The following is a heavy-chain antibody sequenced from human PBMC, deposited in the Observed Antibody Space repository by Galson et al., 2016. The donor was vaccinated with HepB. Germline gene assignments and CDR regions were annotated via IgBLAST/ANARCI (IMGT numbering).Heavy chain of an antibody. J-gene: IGHJ4*02. V-gene: IGHV3-66*01. Sequence: FLRLSCAASGFTVSSNYMRWVRQAPGKGLEWVSVIYSGGTTYYADSVKGRFTISRDNAKNTLYLQMNSLRAEDTAVYYCVRGSLGLRFFDYWGQGTLVTVSS. D-gene: IGHD3-3*01. CDR3: VRGSLGLRFFDY. CDR2: IYSGGTT. CDR1: GFTVSSNY.